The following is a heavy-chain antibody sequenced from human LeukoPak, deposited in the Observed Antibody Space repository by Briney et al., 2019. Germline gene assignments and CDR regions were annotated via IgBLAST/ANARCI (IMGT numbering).Heavy chain of an antibody. J-gene: IGHJ4*02. CDR1: GFTFSNAW. V-gene: IGHV3-15*01. CDR2: IKRKTDGGTT. Sequence: GGSLRLSCAASGFTFSNAWMSWVRQAPGKGLEWVGRIKRKTDGGTTDYAAPVKGRFTISRDDSKNTLYLQMNSLKTEDTAVYYCTTDGYGSGNKYFNDYWGQGTLVTVSS. CDR3: TTDGYGSGNKYFNDY. D-gene: IGHD3-10*01.